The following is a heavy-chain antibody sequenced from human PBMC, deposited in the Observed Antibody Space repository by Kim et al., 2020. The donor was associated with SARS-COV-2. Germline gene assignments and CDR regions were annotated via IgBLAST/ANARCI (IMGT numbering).Heavy chain of an antibody. D-gene: IGHD2-15*01. J-gene: IGHJ4*02. CDR3: ARDPRDYCSGGSCYPYYFDY. V-gene: IGHV1-18*01. CDR1: GYTLTGYG. Sequence: ASVKVSCKASGYTLTGYGISWGRQAPGQGLEWRGWISAYKGNTTNAQKLQGRVTMTTDTSTSTAYMELRSLRSDDTAVYYCARDPRDYCSGGSCYPYYFDYWGQGTLVTVSS. CDR2: ISAYKGNT.